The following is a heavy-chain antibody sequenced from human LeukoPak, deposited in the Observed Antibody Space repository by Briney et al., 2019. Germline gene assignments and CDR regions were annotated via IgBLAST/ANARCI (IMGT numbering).Heavy chain of an antibody. Sequence: SETLSLTCSVSGVSISNYHWSWIRQPAGKRLEWIGRTYSSGSTDYNPSLKSRVIMSVDTSKNQLSLKLSSVTAADTAMYYCARENSLPDIWGQGTTVTVSS. J-gene: IGHJ3*02. CDR2: TYSSGST. V-gene: IGHV4-4*07. CDR3: ARENSLPDI. CDR1: GVSISNYH.